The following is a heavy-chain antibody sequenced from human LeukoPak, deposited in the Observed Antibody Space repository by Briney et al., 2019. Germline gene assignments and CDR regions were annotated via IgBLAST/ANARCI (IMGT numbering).Heavy chain of an antibody. CDR2: IYTSGST. CDR3: ARERVNYDFWSGVPDFDP. D-gene: IGHD3-3*01. CDR1: GGSISSYY. J-gene: IGHJ5*02. V-gene: IGHV4-4*07. Sequence: KPSETLSLTCTVSGGSISSYYWSWIRQPAGKGLEWIGRIYTSGSTNYNPSLKSRVTMSVDTSKNQFSLKLSSVTAADTAVYYCARERVNYDFWSGVPDFDPWGQGTLVTVPS.